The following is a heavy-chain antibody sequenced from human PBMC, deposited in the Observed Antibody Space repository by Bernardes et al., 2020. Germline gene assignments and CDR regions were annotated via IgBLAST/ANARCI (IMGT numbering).Heavy chain of an antibody. D-gene: IGHD2-8*02. CDR3: AVTEWAPSYCTGGVCYNPRAFDI. CDR1: GFTFSSYG. CDR2: ISYDGSNK. Sequence: GGSLRLSCAASGFTFSSYGMHWVRQAPGKGLEWVAVISYDGSNKYYADSVKGRFTISRDNSKNTLYLQMNSLRAEDTAVYYCAVTEWAPSYCTGGVCYNPRAFDIWGQGTMVTVSS. V-gene: IGHV3-30*03. J-gene: IGHJ3*02.